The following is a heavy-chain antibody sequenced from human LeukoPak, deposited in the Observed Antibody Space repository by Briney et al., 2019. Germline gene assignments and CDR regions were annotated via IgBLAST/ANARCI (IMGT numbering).Heavy chain of an antibody. CDR3: ARAGGFTLIRGAVNNWFDP. V-gene: IGHV4-39*07. CDR2: MYYSGST. CDR1: GGSISSSVHY. D-gene: IGHD3-10*01. J-gene: IGHJ5*02. Sequence: SETLSLTCAVSGGSISSSVHYWGWIRQPPGKGLEWIGSMYYSGSTYYNPSLKSRVTISVDASKNQFSLKLNSVTAADTAVYYCARAGGFTLIRGAVNNWFDPWGQGTLVTVSS.